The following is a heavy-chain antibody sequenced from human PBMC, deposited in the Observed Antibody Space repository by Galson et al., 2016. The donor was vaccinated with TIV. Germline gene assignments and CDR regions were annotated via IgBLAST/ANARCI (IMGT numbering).Heavy chain of an antibody. CDR1: GDSVSSTSAA. V-gene: IGHV6-1*01. D-gene: IGHD6-13*01. J-gene: IGHJ4*02. CDR3: ARASSSWLITVHLDY. Sequence: CAISGDSVSSTSAAWSWIRQSPSRGLEWLGRTYYRSTWYNDYAASVKSRITINPDTSKNQFSLQLNSVTPEDTAVYYCARASSSWLITVHLDYWGQGTLVTVSS. CDR2: TYYRSTWYN.